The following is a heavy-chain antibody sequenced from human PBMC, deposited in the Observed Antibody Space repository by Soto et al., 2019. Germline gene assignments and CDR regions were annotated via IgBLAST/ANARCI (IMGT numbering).Heavy chain of an antibody. V-gene: IGHV4-31*02. CDR3: ARERVAASFDY. Sequence: SETLSLTCTVSGGSISSGGYYWSWIRQHTGKGLEWIGYIYYSGSTYYNPSLKCRVTISVDTSKNQFSLKLSSVTAADTAVYYCARERVAASFDYWGQGTLVTV. CDR1: GGSISSGGYY. D-gene: IGHD6-13*01. CDR2: IYYSGST. J-gene: IGHJ4*02.